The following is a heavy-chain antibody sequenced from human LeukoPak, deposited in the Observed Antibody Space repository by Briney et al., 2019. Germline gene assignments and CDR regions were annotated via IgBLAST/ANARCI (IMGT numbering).Heavy chain of an antibody. V-gene: IGHV3-48*01. D-gene: IGHD2-2*01. CDR3: ARDGDIVVVPAGAFDI. J-gene: IGHJ3*02. CDR2: ISSSSSII. CDR1: GFTFSSYS. Sequence: GGSLRLSCAASGFTFSSYSMNWVRQAPGKRLEWVSYISSSSSIIYYADSVKGRFTISRDNARNSLYLQMNSLRAEDTAVYYCARDGDIVVVPAGAFDIWGQGTMVTVSS.